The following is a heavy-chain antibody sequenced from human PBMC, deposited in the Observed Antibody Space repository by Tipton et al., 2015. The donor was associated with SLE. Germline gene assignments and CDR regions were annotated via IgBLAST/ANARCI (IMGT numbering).Heavy chain of an antibody. CDR3: ARGPSRITIFGVVTPFDY. J-gene: IGHJ4*02. V-gene: IGHV4-39*07. CDR2: IYYSGST. D-gene: IGHD3-3*01. CDR1: GDSISSSSYY. Sequence: TLSLTCTVSGDSISSSSYYWGWIRQPPGKGLEWIGSIYYSGSTYYNPSLKSRVTISVDTSKNQFSLKLSSVTAADTAVYYCARGPSRITIFGVVTPFDYWGQGTLVTVSS.